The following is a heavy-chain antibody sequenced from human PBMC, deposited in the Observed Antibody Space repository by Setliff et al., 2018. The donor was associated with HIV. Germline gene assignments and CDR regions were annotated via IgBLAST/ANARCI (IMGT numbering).Heavy chain of an antibody. J-gene: IGHJ4*02. D-gene: IGHD2-2*01. CDR3: ARAPRGVGSSSYFDY. Sequence: ASVKVSCKTSGYTFTSFDINWVRQATGQGLEWMGWMNPDSGNTGYAQKFQGGVTMTRKTSTSTAFMELISLRSEDTAVYYCARAPRGVGSSSYFDYWGQGALVTVSS. V-gene: IGHV1-8*02. CDR1: GYTFTSFD. CDR2: MNPDSGNT.